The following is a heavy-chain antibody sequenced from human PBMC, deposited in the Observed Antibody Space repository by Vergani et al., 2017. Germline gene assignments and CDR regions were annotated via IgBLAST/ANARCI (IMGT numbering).Heavy chain of an antibody. CDR1: GYTFTGYY. D-gene: IGHD3-22*01. J-gene: IGHJ4*02. CDR3: ARESYDSRGSDY. CDR2: INPNSGGT. Sequence: QVQLVQSGAEVKKPGASVKVSCKASGYTFTGYYMHWVRQAPGQGLEWMGWINPNSGGTNYAQKFQGRVTITADESTSTAYMELSSLRSEDTAVYYCARESYDSRGSDYWGQGTLVTVSS. V-gene: IGHV1-2*02.